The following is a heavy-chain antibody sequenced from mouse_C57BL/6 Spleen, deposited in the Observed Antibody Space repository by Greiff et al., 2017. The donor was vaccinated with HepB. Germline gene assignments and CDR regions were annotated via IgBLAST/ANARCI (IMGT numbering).Heavy chain of an antibody. J-gene: IGHJ2*01. V-gene: IGHV5-6*01. D-gene: IGHD2-1*01. CDR2: ISSGGSYT. CDR1: GFTFSSYG. Sequence: EVKLMESGGDLVKPGGSLKLSCAASGFTFSSYGMSWVRQTPDKRLEWVATISSGGSYTYYPDSVKGRFTISRDNAKNTLYLQMSSLKSEDTAMYYCAREDGNYVGFDYWGQGTTLTVSS. CDR3: AREDGNYVGFDY.